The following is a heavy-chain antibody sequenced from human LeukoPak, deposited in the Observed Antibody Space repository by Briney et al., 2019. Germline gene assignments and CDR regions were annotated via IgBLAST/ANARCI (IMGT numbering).Heavy chain of an antibody. J-gene: IGHJ4*02. CDR3: ARRVSSSGGLLTAFWNY. CDR2: INHSGST. D-gene: IGHD2-21*02. V-gene: IGHV4-34*01. Sequence: PSETLSLTCVVYGGSFSGYYWSWIRQPPGKGLEWIGEINHSGSTDYNPSLKSRVTISVDTSKIQFSLKLTSVTAADTAVYYCARRVSSSGGLLTAFWNYWGQGTLVTVSS. CDR1: GGSFSGYY.